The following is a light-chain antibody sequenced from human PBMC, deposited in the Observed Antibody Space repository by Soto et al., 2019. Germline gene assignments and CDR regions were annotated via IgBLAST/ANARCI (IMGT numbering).Light chain of an antibody. CDR3: LQHNFYPPT. Sequence: DIQMTQSPSAMSASVADRVTITCRASQGIHKYLAWFQQKPGKVPKRLIYGASNLQSGVPSRFSGSGSGTEFTLTISSLQPEDFATYYCLQHNFYPPTFGQGTRLE. CDR2: GAS. J-gene: IGKJ5*01. V-gene: IGKV1-17*03. CDR1: QGIHKY.